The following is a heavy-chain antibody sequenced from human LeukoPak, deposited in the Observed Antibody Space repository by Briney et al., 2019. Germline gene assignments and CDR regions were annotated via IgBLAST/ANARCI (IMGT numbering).Heavy chain of an antibody. CDR3: ARGQNDSSGYYLDY. Sequence: SETLSLTCAVYGGSFSGYYWSWIRQPPGKGLEWIGEINHSGSTNYNPSLKSRVTISVDTSKNQLSLKLSSVTAADTAVYYCARGQNDSSGYYLDYWGQGTLVTVSS. D-gene: IGHD3-22*01. J-gene: IGHJ4*02. V-gene: IGHV4-34*01. CDR1: GGSFSGYY. CDR2: INHSGST.